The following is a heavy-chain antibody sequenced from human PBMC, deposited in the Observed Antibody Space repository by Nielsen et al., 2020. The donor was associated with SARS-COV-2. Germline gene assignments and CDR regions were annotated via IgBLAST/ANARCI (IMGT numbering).Heavy chain of an antibody. D-gene: IGHD3-16*01. J-gene: IGHJ4*02. CDR2: INSDGSST. Sequence: GESLKISCAASAFTFSTDWMHGGRQAPGKGLVWVSRINSDGSSTSYADSVKGRFTISRDNAKNPLYLQMNSLRAEDTAVYYCVRGLQVPNGLAHRWGQGTLVTVSS. CDR3: VRGLQVPNGLAHR. CDR1: AFTFSTDW. V-gene: IGHV3-74*01.